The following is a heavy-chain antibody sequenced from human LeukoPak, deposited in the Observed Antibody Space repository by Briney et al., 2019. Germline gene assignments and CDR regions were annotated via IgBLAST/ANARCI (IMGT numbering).Heavy chain of an antibody. Sequence: GASVKVSCKASGYTFTSYYTHWVRQAPGQGLEWMGIINPSGGSTSYAQKFQGRVTITADESTSTAYMELSSLRSEDTAVYYCASYYYGSGSYYPLDYWGQGTLVTVSS. CDR1: GYTFTSYY. CDR2: INPSGGST. V-gene: IGHV1-46*01. J-gene: IGHJ4*02. CDR3: ASYYYGSGSYYPLDY. D-gene: IGHD3-10*01.